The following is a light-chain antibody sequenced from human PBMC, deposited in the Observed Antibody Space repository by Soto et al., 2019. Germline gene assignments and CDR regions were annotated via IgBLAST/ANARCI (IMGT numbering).Light chain of an antibody. CDR2: KAS. J-gene: IGKJ4*01. CDR1: QSISGW. Sequence: DIQMTQSPSALSASVGDIVTITCRASQSISGWLAWYQQKPGRAPNLLISKASSLESGVPSRFSGSGSGTEFTLTVTSLQPDDFATYYCQQYHSYPLTLGGGTKVDIK. CDR3: QQYHSYPLT. V-gene: IGKV1-5*03.